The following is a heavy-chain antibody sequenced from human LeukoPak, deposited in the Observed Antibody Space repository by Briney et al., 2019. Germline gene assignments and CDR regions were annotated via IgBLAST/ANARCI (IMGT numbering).Heavy chain of an antibody. CDR1: GGSISSGGYY. D-gene: IGHD3-10*01. J-gene: IGHJ4*02. CDR2: IYYSGST. V-gene: IGHV4-31*03. Sequence: PSETLSLTCTVSGGSISSGGYYWSWIRQHPGKGLEWIGYIYYSGSTYYNPSLKSRVTISVDTSKNQFSLKLSSVTAADMAVYYCARAKDYYYGSGSYYHFDYWGQGTLVTVSS. CDR3: ARAKDYYYGSGSYYHFDY.